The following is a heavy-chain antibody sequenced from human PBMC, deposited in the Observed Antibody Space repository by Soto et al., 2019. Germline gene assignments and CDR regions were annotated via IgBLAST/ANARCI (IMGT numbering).Heavy chain of an antibody. CDR1: GFTFSSYA. Sequence: QVPLVESGGGVVQPGRSLRLSCAASGFTFSSYAMHWVRQAPGKGLEWVAVISYDGSNKYYADSVKGRFTISRDNSKNTLYLQMNSLRAEDTAVYYCARSSSSWYYYYGMDVWGQGTTVTVSS. CDR3: ARSSSSWYYYYGMDV. D-gene: IGHD6-13*01. J-gene: IGHJ6*02. V-gene: IGHV3-30-3*01. CDR2: ISYDGSNK.